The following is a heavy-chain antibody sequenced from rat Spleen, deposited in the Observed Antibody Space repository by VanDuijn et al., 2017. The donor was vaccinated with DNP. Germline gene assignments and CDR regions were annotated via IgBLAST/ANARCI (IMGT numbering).Heavy chain of an antibody. J-gene: IGHJ3*01. Sequence: EVQLVESGGGPVQPGRSLKLSCAASGFTFINYYMAWVRQAPTGGLEWVAYISPGGGSTYFRDSVKGRFTISRDNAKSTLYLQMDSLRSEDTATYYCTTAYYAAPRGFAYWGQGTLVTVSS. V-gene: IGHV5-27*01. CDR2: ISPGGGST. CDR3: TTAYYAAPRGFAY. CDR1: GFTFINYY. D-gene: IGHD3-1*01.